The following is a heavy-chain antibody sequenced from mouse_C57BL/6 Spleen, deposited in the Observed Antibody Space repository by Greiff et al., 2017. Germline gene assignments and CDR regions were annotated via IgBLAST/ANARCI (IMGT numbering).Heavy chain of an antibody. V-gene: IGHV1-85*01. J-gene: IGHJ4*01. CDR3: TRNCYSNYGYAMDY. CDR1: GYTFTSYD. D-gene: IGHD2-5*01. CDR2: IYPRDGST. Sequence: VKLQESGPELVKPGASVKLSCKASGYTFTSYDINWVKQRPGQGLEWIGWIYPRDGSTKYNAKFKGKATLTVDTSSSTAYMELHSLTSEDSAVDFCTRNCYSNYGYAMDYWGQGTSVTVSS.